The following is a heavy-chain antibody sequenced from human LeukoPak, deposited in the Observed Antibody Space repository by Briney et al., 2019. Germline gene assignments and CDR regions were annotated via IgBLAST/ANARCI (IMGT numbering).Heavy chain of an antibody. CDR2: ISWDGGRT. Sequence: PGGSLRLSCAASGFTFSSYTMNWVRQAPGKGLEWVSLISWDGGRTYYADSVRGRITISRDNSNNSLYLQMNSLRVEDTALYYCAKGRSSAYFYDSIGYDAFDTWGQGTMVTVSS. J-gene: IGHJ3*02. CDR1: GFTFSSYT. CDR3: AKGRSSAYFYDSIGYDAFDT. V-gene: IGHV3-43D*03. D-gene: IGHD3-22*01.